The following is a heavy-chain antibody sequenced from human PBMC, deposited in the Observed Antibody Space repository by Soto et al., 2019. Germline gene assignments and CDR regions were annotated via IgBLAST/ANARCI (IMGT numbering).Heavy chain of an antibody. Sequence: EVQPVESGGGLVQPGGSLRLSCAASGFTVSSNYMSWVRQAPGKGLEWVSVIYSGGSTYYADSVKGRFTISRDNSKNTLYLQMNSLRAEDTAVYYCARERITMVRGDPNWFDPWGQGTLVTVSS. D-gene: IGHD3-10*01. V-gene: IGHV3-66*01. J-gene: IGHJ5*02. CDR3: ARERITMVRGDPNWFDP. CDR1: GFTVSSNY. CDR2: IYSGGST.